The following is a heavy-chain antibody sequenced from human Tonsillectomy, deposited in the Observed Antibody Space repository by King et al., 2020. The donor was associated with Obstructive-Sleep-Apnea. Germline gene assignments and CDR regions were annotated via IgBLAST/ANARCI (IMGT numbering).Heavy chain of an antibody. CDR3: AKGGRETDY. Sequence: VQLVESGGGLVQPGGSLRLSCAASGFTFSNFAMTWFRQAPGKGLECVSSITAGSGTTYYAASVKGRFTISRDNSKNTLCLQMNSLRAEDTAVYYCAKGGRETDYWGQGTLVTVSS. V-gene: IGHV3-23*04. D-gene: IGHD3-16*01. CDR2: ITAGSGTT. J-gene: IGHJ4*02. CDR1: GFTFSNFA.